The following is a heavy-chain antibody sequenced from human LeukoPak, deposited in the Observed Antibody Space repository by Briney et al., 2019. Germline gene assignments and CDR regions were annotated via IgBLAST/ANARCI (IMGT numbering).Heavy chain of an antibody. J-gene: IGHJ4*02. V-gene: IGHV4-4*02. CDR3: ARIWEEDYFDY. D-gene: IGHD3-16*01. CDR1: GGSISSSNW. CDR2: IYHSGST. Sequence: SGTLSLNCTVSGGSISSSNWWSWVRPPPPKGLEWIGEIYHSGSTNYNPSLKSRVTISVDKSKNQFSLKLSSVTAADTAVYYCARIWEEDYFDYWGQGTLVTVSS.